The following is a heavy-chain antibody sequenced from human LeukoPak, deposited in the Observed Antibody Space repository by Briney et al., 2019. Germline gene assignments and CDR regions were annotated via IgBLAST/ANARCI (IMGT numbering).Heavy chain of an antibody. CDR2: ISGSEGST. J-gene: IGHJ4*02. Sequence: TGGSLRLSCAASGFTFSSYAMSWVRQAPGKGLEWVSAISGSEGSTYYADSVKGRFTISRGNSKNTLYLQMNSLRAEDTAVYYCAKANYDSLRGPDSDYWGQGTLVTVSS. V-gene: IGHV3-23*01. CDR3: AKANYDSLRGPDSDY. CDR1: GFTFSSYA. D-gene: IGHD3-22*01.